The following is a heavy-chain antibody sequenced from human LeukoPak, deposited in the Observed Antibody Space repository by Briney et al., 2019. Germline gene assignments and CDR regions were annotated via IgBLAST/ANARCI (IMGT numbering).Heavy chain of an antibody. V-gene: IGHV4-4*07. J-gene: IGHJ6*03. CDR2: IYTSGST. CDR1: GGSISSYY. Sequence: SETLSLTCTVSGGSISSYYWSWIRQPAGKGLEWIGRIYTSGSTNYNPSLKSRVTMSVDTSKNQFSLKLSSVTAADTAVYYCARGRIAAAGTAAYYYYYMDVWGKGTTVTVSS. D-gene: IGHD6-13*01. CDR3: ARGRIAAAGTAAYYYYYMDV.